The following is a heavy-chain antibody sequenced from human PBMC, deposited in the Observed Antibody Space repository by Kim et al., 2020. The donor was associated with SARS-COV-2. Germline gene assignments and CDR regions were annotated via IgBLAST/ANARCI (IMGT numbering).Heavy chain of an antibody. J-gene: IGHJ5*02. D-gene: IGHD6-13*01. CDR3: ARSPGSSWHFDP. V-gene: IGHV4-59*13. CDR1: GGSISSYY. CDR2: IYYSGST. Sequence: SETLSLTCTVSGGSISSYYWSWIRQPPGKGLEWIGYIYYSGSTNYNPSLKSRVTISVDTSKNQFSLKLSSVTAADTAVYYCARSPGSSWHFDPWGQGTLVTVSS.